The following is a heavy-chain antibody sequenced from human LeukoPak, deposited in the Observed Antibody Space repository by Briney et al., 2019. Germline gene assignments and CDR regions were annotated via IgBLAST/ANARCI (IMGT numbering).Heavy chain of an antibody. J-gene: IGHJ5*02. CDR2: IIPIFGTA. D-gene: IGHD2-21*01. CDR1: GGTFSSYA. CDR3: ARGGRGVLWGGNLNWFDP. Sequence: GASVKVSCKASGGTFSSYAISWVRQAPGQGLEWMGGIIPIFGTANYAQKFQGRVTITADESTSTAYMELSSLRSEDTAVYYCARGGRGVLWGGNLNWFDPWGQGTLVTVSS. V-gene: IGHV1-69*13.